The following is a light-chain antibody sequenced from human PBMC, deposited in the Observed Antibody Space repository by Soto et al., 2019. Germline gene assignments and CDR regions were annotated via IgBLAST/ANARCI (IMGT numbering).Light chain of an antibody. CDR2: GAS. J-gene: IGKJ1*01. CDR3: QQYDNSSWT. CDR1: QSVDNN. Sequence: EIVMTQSPSTLSVSPGERATLSCRASQSVDNNLAWYQQKPGQAPRLLIYGASTRATGIPARFSGSGSGTDFTLTISRLEPEDFAVYYCQQYDNSSWTFGQGTKVDIK. V-gene: IGKV3-15*01.